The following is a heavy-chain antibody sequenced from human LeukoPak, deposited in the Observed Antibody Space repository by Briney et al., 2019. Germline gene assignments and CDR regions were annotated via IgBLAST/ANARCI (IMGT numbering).Heavy chain of an antibody. D-gene: IGHD6-6*01. Sequence: WASVKVSCKASGYTFTSNYIHWVRQAPGQGLEWMGMIYPRDGSTSYAQKFQGRVTITRDTSASTAYMELSSLRSEDTAVYYCARDWGSSSGGSPHFDYWGQGTLVTVS. J-gene: IGHJ4*02. CDR2: IYPRDGST. V-gene: IGHV1-46*01. CDR1: GYTFTSNY. CDR3: ARDWGSSSGGSPHFDY.